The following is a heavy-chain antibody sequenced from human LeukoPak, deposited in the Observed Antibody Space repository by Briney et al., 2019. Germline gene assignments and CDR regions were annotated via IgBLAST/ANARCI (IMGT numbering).Heavy chain of an antibody. CDR3: ARGTFDSSGYYLFDY. CDR2: IYNSGNT. D-gene: IGHD3-22*01. CDR1: GGSISTNY. J-gene: IGHJ4*02. Sequence: PSETLSLTCTVSGGSISTNYWSWIRHPARKGLEWIGRIYNSGNTNYSPSLESRVNMSADTSKNQFSLKLSSVTAADTAVYYCARGTFDSSGYYLFDYWGQGTLVTVSS. V-gene: IGHV4-4*07.